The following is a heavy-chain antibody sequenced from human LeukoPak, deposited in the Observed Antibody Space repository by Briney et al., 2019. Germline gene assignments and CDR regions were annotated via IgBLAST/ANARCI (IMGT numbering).Heavy chain of an antibody. D-gene: IGHD2-2*01. CDR2: IIPIFGTA. J-gene: IGHJ5*02. CDR3: ALGCSSTSCYSPNWFDP. CDR1: GGTFSSYA. Sequence: SVKVSCKASGGTFSSYAISWVRQAPGQGLEWMGGIIPIFGTANYAQKFQGRVTITADESTSTAYMELSSLRSEDTAVYYCALGCSSTSCYSPNWFDPWGQGTLVTVSS. V-gene: IGHV1-69*13.